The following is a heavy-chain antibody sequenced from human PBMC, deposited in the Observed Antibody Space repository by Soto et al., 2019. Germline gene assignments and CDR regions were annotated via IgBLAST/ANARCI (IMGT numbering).Heavy chain of an antibody. J-gene: IGHJ6*02. CDR3: ARDRAPYSSGRWCMDV. CDR1: GFTFSSYG. Sequence: QVQLVESGGGVVQPGRSLRLSCAASGFTFSSYGMHWVRQAPGKGLEGVAVIWYDGSNKYYADSVKGRFTISRDNSKNTLYLQMNSLRAEDTAVYYCARDRAPYSSGRWCMDVWGQGTTVTVSS. D-gene: IGHD6-19*01. V-gene: IGHV3-33*01. CDR2: IWYDGSNK.